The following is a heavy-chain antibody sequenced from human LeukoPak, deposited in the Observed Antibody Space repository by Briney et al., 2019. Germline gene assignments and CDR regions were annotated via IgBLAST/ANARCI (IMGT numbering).Heavy chain of an antibody. D-gene: IGHD5-18*01. J-gene: IGHJ4*02. CDR3: AHLRGYSYGYSDY. V-gene: IGHV4-39*07. CDR2: IYYSGST. Sequence: SETLSLTCTVSVGSISSSSHYWGWIRQPPGKGLEWIGSIYYSGSTYYNPSLKSRVTISVDTYKNQFSLKLSSVTAADTAVYYCAHLRGYSYGYSDYWGQGTLVTVSS. CDR1: VGSISSSSHY.